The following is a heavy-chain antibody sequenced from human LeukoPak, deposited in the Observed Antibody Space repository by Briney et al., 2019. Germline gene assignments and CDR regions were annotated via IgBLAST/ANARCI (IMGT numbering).Heavy chain of an antibody. D-gene: IGHD3-3*01. J-gene: IGHJ5*02. CDR1: GFTFSSYP. CDR2: ISYDGSEK. Sequence: GSLRLSCAASGFTFSSYPMHWVRQAPGKGLEWVAIISYDGSEKHYADPVKGRFTISRDNSKNTLYLQMNSLRAEDTAVYYCARGRRALRFLEWSWNWFDPWGQGTLVTVSS. V-gene: IGHV3-30-3*01. CDR3: ARGRRALRFLEWSWNWFDP.